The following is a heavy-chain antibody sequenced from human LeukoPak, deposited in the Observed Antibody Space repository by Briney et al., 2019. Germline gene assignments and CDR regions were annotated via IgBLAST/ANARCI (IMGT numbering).Heavy chain of an antibody. V-gene: IGHV4-4*02. CDR1: GFTFSGYAM. CDR2: IYHSGST. CDR3: ARGPSSGGDY. J-gene: IGHJ4*02. Sequence: GSLRLSCAASGFTFSGYAMSWVRQPPGKGLEWIGEIYHSGSTNYNPSLKSRVTISVDKSKNQFSLKLSSVTAADTAVYYCARGPSSGGDYWGQGTLVTVSS. D-gene: IGHD6-19*01.